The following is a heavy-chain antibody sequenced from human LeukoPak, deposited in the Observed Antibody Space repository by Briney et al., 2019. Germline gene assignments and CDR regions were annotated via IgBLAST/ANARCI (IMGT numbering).Heavy chain of an antibody. D-gene: IGHD3-10*01. CDR1: GFTFSSYA. CDR3: AREGTRSGARGFNYYYYGMDV. Sequence: GGSLRLSCAASGFTFSSYAMSWVRQAPGKGLEWVSAISGSGGSTYYADSVKGRFTISRDNSKNTLYLQMNSLRAEDTAVYYCAREGTRSGARGFNYYYYGMDVWGQGTTVTVSS. CDR2: ISGSGGST. V-gene: IGHV3-23*01. J-gene: IGHJ6*02.